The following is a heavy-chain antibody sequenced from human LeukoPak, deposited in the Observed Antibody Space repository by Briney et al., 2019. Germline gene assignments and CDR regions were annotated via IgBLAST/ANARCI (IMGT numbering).Heavy chain of an antibody. J-gene: IGHJ4*02. Sequence: PGGSLRLSCAASGFTFSSYGMHWVRQAPGKGLEWVAFIRYDGSNKYYADSVKGRFTISRDNSKNSLYLQMNSLRAEDTAVYYCARAIRYFDWLFPDYWSQGTLVTVSS. CDR2: IRYDGSNK. V-gene: IGHV3-30*02. D-gene: IGHD3-9*01. CDR3: ARAIRYFDWLFPDY. CDR1: GFTFSSYG.